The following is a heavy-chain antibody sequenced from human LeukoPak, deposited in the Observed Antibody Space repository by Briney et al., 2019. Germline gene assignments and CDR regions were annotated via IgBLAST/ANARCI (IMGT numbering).Heavy chain of an antibody. D-gene: IGHD3-22*01. J-gene: IGHJ4*02. CDR2: ISYDGSNK. Sequence: GGSLRLSCAASGFTFSSYAMHWVRQAPGKGLEWVAVISYDGSNKYYADSVKGRFTISRDNSKNTLYLQMNSLRAEDTAVYYCANSQVINGHFDYWGQGTLVTVSS. CDR1: GFTFSSYA. CDR3: ANSQVINGHFDY. V-gene: IGHV3-30-3*02.